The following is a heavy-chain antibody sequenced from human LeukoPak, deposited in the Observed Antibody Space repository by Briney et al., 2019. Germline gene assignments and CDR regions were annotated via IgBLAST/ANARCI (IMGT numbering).Heavy chain of an antibody. CDR1: GFTFSSYA. D-gene: IGHD3-22*01. J-gene: IGHJ4*02. V-gene: IGHV3-30-3*01. Sequence: GGSLRLSCAASGFTFSSYAMHWVRQAPGKGLEWVAVISYDGSNKYYADSVKGRFTISRDNSKNTLYLQMNSLRAEDTAVYYCAKAQNLITMIVALDYWGQGTLVTVSS. CDR2: ISYDGSNK. CDR3: AKAQNLITMIVALDY.